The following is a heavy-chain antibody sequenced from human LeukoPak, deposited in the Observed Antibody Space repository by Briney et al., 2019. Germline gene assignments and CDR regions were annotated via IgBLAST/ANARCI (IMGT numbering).Heavy chain of an antibody. CDR2: IRHDGTNQ. CDR1: GVTLSSYG. Sequence: PGGSLRLSCVASGVTLSSYGMHWVRQAPGKGLEWVAYIRHDGTNQYNADSLKGRFTVSRDNSQNTLYLQMNTLRAEDTAVYYCARDRGRYDFWSGPNAFDIWGQGTMVTVSS. D-gene: IGHD3-3*01. V-gene: IGHV3-30*02. CDR3: ARDRGRYDFWSGPNAFDI. J-gene: IGHJ3*02.